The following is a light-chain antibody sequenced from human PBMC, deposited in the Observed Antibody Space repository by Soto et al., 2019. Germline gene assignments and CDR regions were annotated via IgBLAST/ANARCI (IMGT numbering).Light chain of an antibody. CDR1: QSVSSDY. J-gene: IGKJ1*01. Sequence: EIVLTQSPDTLSLSPGERATLSCRASQSVSSDYLVWYQQKPGQAPRLLIYGASSRATGIPDRFSGSGSGTDFTLTISRLEPEDFAVYYCQQYGSSTWTFGQGTKVDIK. V-gene: IGKV3-20*01. CDR3: QQYGSSTWT. CDR2: GAS.